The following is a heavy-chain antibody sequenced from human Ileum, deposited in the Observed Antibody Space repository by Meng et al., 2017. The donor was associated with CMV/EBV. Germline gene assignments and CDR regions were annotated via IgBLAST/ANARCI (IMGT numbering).Heavy chain of an antibody. CDR3: AREGLWYQLRQHYYGMDV. CDR1: GFTFSSYA. CDR2: ISYDGSNK. V-gene: IGHV3-30*04. J-gene: IGHJ6*02. Sequence: GGSLRLSCAASGFTFSSYAMHWVRQAPGKGLEWVAVISYDGSNKYYADSVKGRFTISRDNSKNTLYLQMNSLRAEDTAVYYCAREGLWYQLRQHYYGMDVWGQGTTVTVSS. D-gene: IGHD2-2*01.